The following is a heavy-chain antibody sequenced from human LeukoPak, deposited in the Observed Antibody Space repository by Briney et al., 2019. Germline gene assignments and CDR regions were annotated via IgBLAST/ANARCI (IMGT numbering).Heavy chain of an antibody. D-gene: IGHD6-13*01. Sequence: SVKVSCKASGGTFSSYTISWVRQAPGQGLEWMGRIIPILGIANYAQKFQGRVTITADKSTSTAYMELSSLRSEDTAVYYCARERVAAASVFDYWGQGTLVTVSS. CDR1: GGTFSSYT. CDR2: IIPILGIA. V-gene: IGHV1-69*04. CDR3: ARERVAAASVFDY. J-gene: IGHJ4*02.